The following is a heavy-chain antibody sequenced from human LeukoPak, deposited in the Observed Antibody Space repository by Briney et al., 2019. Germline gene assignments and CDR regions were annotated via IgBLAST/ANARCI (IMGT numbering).Heavy chain of an antibody. D-gene: IGHD3-9*01. V-gene: IGHV3-21*01. J-gene: IGHJ6*02. CDR1: GFTFSSHA. CDR3: ARAANGRFDWLLDPYYYYGMDV. Sequence: GGSLRLSCAASGFTFSSHAMNWVRQAPGKGLEWVSSISSSSSYIYYADSVKGRFTISRDNAKNSLYLQMNSLRAEDTAVYYCARAANGRFDWLLDPYYYYGMDVWGQGTTVTVSS. CDR2: ISSSSSYI.